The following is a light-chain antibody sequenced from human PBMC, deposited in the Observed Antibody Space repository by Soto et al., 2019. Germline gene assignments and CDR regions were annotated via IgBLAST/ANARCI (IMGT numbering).Light chain of an antibody. CDR1: QSVLYSSNNKNY. V-gene: IGKV4-1*01. CDR3: QQYYSTPQT. J-gene: IGKJ1*01. Sequence: DIVMTQSPDSLAVSLGERATINCKSSQSVLYSSNNKNYLAWYQQKPGQPPKLLIYWASTRESGVPDRFSGSGSVTDFTLTISSLQDEDVAVYYCQQYYSTPQTFGQGTKVEIK. CDR2: WAS.